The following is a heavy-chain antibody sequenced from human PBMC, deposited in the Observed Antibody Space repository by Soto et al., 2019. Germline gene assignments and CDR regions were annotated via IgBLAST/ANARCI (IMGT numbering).Heavy chain of an antibody. CDR2: MSRDGGTK. Sequence: QVQLVESGEGVVQPGRSLRLSCAVSGFTVSTYGMHWVRQAPGKGLEWVAVMSRDGGTKYYADSVKGRFTISRDNSRNTLFLEINSLRGDDMAVYYCTGEVASGYWGQGTLVTVSS. D-gene: IGHD2-8*02. J-gene: IGHJ4*02. CDR1: GFTVSTYG. CDR3: TGEVASGY. V-gene: IGHV3-30*03.